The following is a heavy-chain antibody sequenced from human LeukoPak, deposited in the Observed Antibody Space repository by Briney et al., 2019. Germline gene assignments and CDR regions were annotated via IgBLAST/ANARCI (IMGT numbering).Heavy chain of an antibody. CDR2: IIPIFGTA. CDR3: AREVADYDYVWGSYRHNWFDP. V-gene: IGHV1-69*06. D-gene: IGHD3-16*02. J-gene: IGHJ5*02. CDR1: GGTFSSYA. Sequence: ASVKVSCKASGGTFSSYAISWVRQAPGQGLEWMGGIIPIFGTANYAQKFQGRVTITADKSTSTAYMELSSLRSKDTAVYYCAREVADYDYVWGSYRHNWFDPWGQGTLVTVSS.